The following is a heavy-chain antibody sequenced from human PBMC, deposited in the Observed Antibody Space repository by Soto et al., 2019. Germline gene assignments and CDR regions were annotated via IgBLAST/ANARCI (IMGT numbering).Heavy chain of an antibody. J-gene: IGHJ4*02. V-gene: IGHV1-24*01. Sequence: ASVKVSCKVSGYTLTELSMHWVRQAPGKGIEWMGGFDPEDGETIYEQKFQGRVTMTEDTSTDTAYMEQSSLRSEDTAEYYCATDVFDYWGQGTLVTVSS. CDR3: ATDVFDY. CDR2: FDPEDGET. CDR1: GYTLTELS.